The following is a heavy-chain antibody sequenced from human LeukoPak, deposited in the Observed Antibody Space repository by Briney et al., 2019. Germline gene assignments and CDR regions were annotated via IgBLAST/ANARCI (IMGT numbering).Heavy chain of an antibody. CDR2: ISSSSTYI. CDR1: EFTFSSYH. D-gene: IGHD3-22*01. Sequence: GGSLRLSCAASEFTFSSYHMNWVRQAPGKGLEWVSSISSSSTYIYYADSVKGRFTISRNNAKNSLYLQMNSLRAEDTAVYYCARVRRITMIVVVIDRWAFDIWGQGTMVTVSS. J-gene: IGHJ3*02. CDR3: ARVRRITMIVVVIDRWAFDI. V-gene: IGHV3-21*01.